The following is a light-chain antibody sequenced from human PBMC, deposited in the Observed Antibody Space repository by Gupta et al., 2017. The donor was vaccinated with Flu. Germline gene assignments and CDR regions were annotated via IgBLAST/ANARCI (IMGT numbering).Light chain of an antibody. CDR2: RNN. CDR1: RLNIGRNN. J-gene: IGLJ1*01. Sequence: QSVLTQPHSASETPGQRAIISCSGSRLNIGRNNVYWFQQLPGTAPKPLIYRNNQRPSGVPDRFSGSKSGTSASLAISGLRSEDEADYYCAAWDDSLGGFYVFGTGTKVTVL. CDR3: AAWDDSLGGFYV. V-gene: IGLV1-47*01.